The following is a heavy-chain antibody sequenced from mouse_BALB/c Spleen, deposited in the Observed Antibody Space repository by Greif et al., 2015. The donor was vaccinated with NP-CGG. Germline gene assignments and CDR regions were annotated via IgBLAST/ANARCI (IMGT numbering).Heavy chain of an antibody. CDR1: GFTFSSYT. CDR2: ISSGGSYT. J-gene: IGHJ4*01. D-gene: IGHD3-1*01. CDR3: TRDRGSPRDAMDY. V-gene: IGHV5-6-4*01. Sequence: EVQLVESGGGLVKPGGSLKLSCAASGFTFSSYTMSWVRQTPEKRLEWVATISSGGSYTYYPDSVKGRFTISRDNAKNTLYLQMSSLKSEDTAMYYCTRDRGSPRDAMDYWGQGTSVTVSS.